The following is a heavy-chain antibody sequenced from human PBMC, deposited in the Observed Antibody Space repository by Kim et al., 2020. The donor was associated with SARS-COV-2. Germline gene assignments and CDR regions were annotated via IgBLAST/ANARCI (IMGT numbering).Heavy chain of an antibody. V-gene: IGHV4-34*01. CDR3: ARAGIQLWSRHYYGMDV. CDR1: GGSFSGYY. CDR2: INHSGST. J-gene: IGHJ6*02. Sequence: SETLSLTCAVYGGSFSGYYWSWIRQPPGKGLEWIGEINHSGSTNYNPSLKSRVTISVDTSKNQFSLKLSSVTAADTAVYYCARAGIQLWSRHYYGMDVWGQGTTVTVSS. D-gene: IGHD5-18*01.